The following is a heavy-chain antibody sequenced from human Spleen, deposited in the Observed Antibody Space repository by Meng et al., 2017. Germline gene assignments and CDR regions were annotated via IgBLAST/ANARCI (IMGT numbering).Heavy chain of an antibody. CDR3: ARDRNDYGSHYFDY. CDR2: IYHSGST. J-gene: IGHJ4*01. Sequence: QVQLQESGPGLVKPSQTLSLTCTVSGGSISSGGYYWSWIRQHPRKGLEWIGYIYHSGSTYYNPSLKSRVTISVDTSKNQFSLKLSSVTAADTAVYYCARDRNDYGSHYFDYWGHGTLVTVSS. V-gene: IGHV4-31*03. CDR1: GGSISSGGYY. D-gene: IGHD4-17*01.